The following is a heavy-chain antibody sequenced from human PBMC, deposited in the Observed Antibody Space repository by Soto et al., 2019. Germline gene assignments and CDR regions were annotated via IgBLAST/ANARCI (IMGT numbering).Heavy chain of an antibody. J-gene: IGHJ4*02. CDR1: GFTFNNAW. D-gene: IGHD3-9*01. CDR3: ARDSGPCYDIWTGLES. CDR2: SRSNADGGTA. Sequence: EVQLVESGGGLVKSGGSLRLSCAASGFTFNNAWMSWVRQAPGKGLEWVGRSRSNADGGTAVYAAPVNGSFTISRDDSKNTLYLQLNSLKTENTAVYCCARDSGPCYDIWTGLESWGEATPVTVSS. V-gene: IGHV3-15*01.